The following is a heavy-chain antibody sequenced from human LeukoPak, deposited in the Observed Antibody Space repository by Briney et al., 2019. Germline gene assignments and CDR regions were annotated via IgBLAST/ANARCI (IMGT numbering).Heavy chain of an antibody. V-gene: IGHV1-69*13. CDR2: IIPIFGTA. Sequence: GASVKVSCKASGGTFSSYAISWVRQAPGQGLEWMGGIIPIFGTANYAQKFQGRVTITADESTSTAYMELSSLRSEDTAVYYCARGARGEYYYYYGMDVWGQGTTVTVSS. J-gene: IGHJ6*02. D-gene: IGHD3-10*01. CDR3: ARGARGEYYYYYGMDV. CDR1: GGTFSSYA.